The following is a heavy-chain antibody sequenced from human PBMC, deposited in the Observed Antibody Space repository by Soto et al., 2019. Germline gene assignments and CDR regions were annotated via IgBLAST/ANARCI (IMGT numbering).Heavy chain of an antibody. CDR3: AKSGRYYDILTGYYTADAFDI. CDR2: ISGSGGST. Sequence: GGSLRLSCAASGFTFSSYAMSWVRQAPGKGLEWVSAISGSGGSTYYADSVKGRFTISRDNSKNTLYLQMNSLRAEDTAVYYCAKSGRYYDILTGYYTADAFDIWGQGTMVTVS. V-gene: IGHV3-23*01. CDR1: GFTFSSYA. J-gene: IGHJ3*02. D-gene: IGHD3-9*01.